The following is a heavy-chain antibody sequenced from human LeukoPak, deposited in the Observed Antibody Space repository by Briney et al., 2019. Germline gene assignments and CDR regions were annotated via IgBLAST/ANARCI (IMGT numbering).Heavy chain of an antibody. CDR2: ISSSGGTI. Sequence: GGSLRLSCAASGFTFSSYEMNWVRQAPGKGLEWVSYISSSGGTIYYADSVKGRFSISRDNAKNSLGLQMNSLRAEDSAVYYCARGVRHWGQGTLVTVSS. V-gene: IGHV3-48*03. CDR1: GFTFSSYE. CDR3: ARGVRH. J-gene: IGHJ4*02. D-gene: IGHD4-11*01.